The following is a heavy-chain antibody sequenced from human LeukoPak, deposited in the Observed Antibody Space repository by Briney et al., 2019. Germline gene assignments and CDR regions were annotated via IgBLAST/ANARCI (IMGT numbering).Heavy chain of an antibody. J-gene: IGHJ6*02. CDR1: GDSVSSNSAT. CDR2: TYYRSKWYS. CDR3: ARGHYDSRGYFGGMDV. D-gene: IGHD3-22*01. V-gene: IGHV6-1*01. Sequence: SQTLSLTCAISGDSVSSNSATWHWIRQSPSRGLEWLCRTYYRSKWYSDYGTSVKSRLTINPETSKNQFSLQLNSVTPEDTAAYYCARGHYDSRGYFGGMDVWGQGTTVTVSS.